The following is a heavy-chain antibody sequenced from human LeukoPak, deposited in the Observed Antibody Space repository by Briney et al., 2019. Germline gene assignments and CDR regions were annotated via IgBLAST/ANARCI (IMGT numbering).Heavy chain of an antibody. CDR1: GGSISSSSYY. Sequence: SETLSLTCTVSGGSISSSSYYWGWIRQPPGKGLEWIGSINHSGTTYYNPSLESRVAISVDTSKNQFSLELSSVTAADTAVYYCGRRGAGRNWFDPWGQGTLVTVSS. V-gene: IGHV4-39*01. CDR2: INHSGTT. CDR3: GRRGAGRNWFDP. J-gene: IGHJ5*02.